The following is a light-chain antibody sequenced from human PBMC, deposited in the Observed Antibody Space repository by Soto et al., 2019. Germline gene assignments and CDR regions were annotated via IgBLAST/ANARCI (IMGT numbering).Light chain of an antibody. J-gene: IGLJ2*01. V-gene: IGLV3-1*01. CDR2: QDG. CDR3: QTWDSSTVV. Sequence: SSELTQPPSVSVSPGQTASITCSGDKLGYKYACWYQQKPGQSPVLVIYQDGKRPSGIPERFSGSNSGNTATLTISGTQAMDEADYYCQTWDSSTVVFGGGTKLTVL. CDR1: KLGYKY.